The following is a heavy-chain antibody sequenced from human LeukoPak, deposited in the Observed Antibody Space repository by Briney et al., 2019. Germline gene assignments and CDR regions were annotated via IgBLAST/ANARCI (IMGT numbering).Heavy chain of an antibody. CDR3: AKGFVEPRPHYFDY. Sequence: PGGSLRLSCAASGFTFSSYAMNWVRQAPGKGLEWVSAISGSGGSTYYADSVKGRFTISRDNSKNTLYLQMNSLSVDDTGIYYCAKGFVEPRPHYFDYWGQGTLVTVSS. J-gene: IGHJ4*02. CDR1: GFTFSSYA. CDR2: ISGSGGST. V-gene: IGHV3-23*01. D-gene: IGHD6-6*01.